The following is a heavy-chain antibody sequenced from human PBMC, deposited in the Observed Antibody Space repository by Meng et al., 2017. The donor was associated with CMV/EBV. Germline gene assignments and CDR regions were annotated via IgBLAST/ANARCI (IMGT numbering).Heavy chain of an antibody. CDR3: ARVGETIFGVVTHLDH. V-gene: IGHV1-2*02. D-gene: IGHD3-3*01. J-gene: IGHJ4*02. Sequence: LTGYSMHWVRQAPGQGLEWMGWINPNSGDAHYAQKFQGRVTMTRDTSISTAYMEVSSLRSDDTAVYYCARVGETIFGVVTHLDHWGQGTLVTVSS. CDR1: LTGYS. CDR2: INPNSGDA.